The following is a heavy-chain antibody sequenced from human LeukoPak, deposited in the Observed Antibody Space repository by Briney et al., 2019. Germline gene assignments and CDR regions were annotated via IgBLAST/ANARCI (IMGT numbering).Heavy chain of an antibody. CDR2: IWNDGSNK. D-gene: IGHD1-7*01. Sequence: GGSLRLSCAASGFTFTSYGMHWVRQAPGKGLEWVAVIWNDGSNKYYADSVKGRFTISRGNSKNTLYLQMNSLRVEDMAVYYCARPSGTWGAFDIWGQGTMVTVSS. J-gene: IGHJ3*02. CDR3: ARPSGTWGAFDI. V-gene: IGHV3-33*01. CDR1: GFTFTSYG.